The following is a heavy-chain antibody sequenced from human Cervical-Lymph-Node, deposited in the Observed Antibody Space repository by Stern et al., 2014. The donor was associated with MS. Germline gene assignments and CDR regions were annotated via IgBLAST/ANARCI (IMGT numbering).Heavy chain of an antibody. D-gene: IGHD1-26*01. V-gene: IGHV4-61*01. CDR1: GGSVSTTTYY. CDR3: AKWDFYYGFDV. Sequence: VQLVESGPGLVKPSETLSLTCSVSGGSVSTTTYYWSWIRRPPGKRLEWIGYIYYSANTNYNPSLKSRVTISVDTSKNQFSLKLNSVTAADTAVYYCAKWDFYYGFDVWGQGTTVTVSS. J-gene: IGHJ6*02. CDR2: IYYSANT.